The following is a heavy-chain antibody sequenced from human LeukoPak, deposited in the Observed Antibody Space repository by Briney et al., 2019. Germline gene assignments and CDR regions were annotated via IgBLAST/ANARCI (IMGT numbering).Heavy chain of an antibody. CDR2: ISSSSTTI. V-gene: IGHV3-48*01. CDR1: GFTFGSYS. CDR3: ARGQYSSSSAAFDY. J-gene: IGHJ4*02. Sequence: GGSLRLSCAASGFTFGSYSMNWVRQAPGKGLEWVSYISSSSTTIYYADSVKGRFTISRDNAKNSLYLQMNSLRAEDTAVYYCARGQYSSSSAAFDYWGQGTLVTVSS. D-gene: IGHD6-19*01.